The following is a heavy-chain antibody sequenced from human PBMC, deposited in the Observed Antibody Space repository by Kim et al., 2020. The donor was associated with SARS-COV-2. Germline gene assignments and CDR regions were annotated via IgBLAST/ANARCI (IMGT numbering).Heavy chain of an antibody. CDR2: IYPGDSDT. J-gene: IGHJ4*02. V-gene: IGHV5-51*01. Sequence: GESLKISCKGSGYNFTNYWIGWVRQMPGKGLEWMGIIYPGDSDTRYSPPFQGQAIISADKSISTAYLQWSTLKASDTAMYYCARGNEPVGDNFDYWGQGTLVTVSS. CDR3: ARGNEPVGDNFDY. D-gene: IGHD1-1*01. CDR1: GYNFTNYW.